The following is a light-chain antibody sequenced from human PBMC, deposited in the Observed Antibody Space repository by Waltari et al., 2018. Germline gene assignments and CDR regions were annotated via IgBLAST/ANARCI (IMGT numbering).Light chain of an antibody. CDR2: HTS. J-gene: IGKJ1*01. Sequence: EIVLTQSPGTLSLSPGERATLSCRASQSVAKYLAWYQQKPGQAPRLRIYHTSNRANGIPDRFSGSGSGTDFSLTISRLDPEDFAVYYCQKYDSLPATFGQGTKVEIK. CDR1: QSVAKY. CDR3: QKYDSLPAT. V-gene: IGKV3-20*01.